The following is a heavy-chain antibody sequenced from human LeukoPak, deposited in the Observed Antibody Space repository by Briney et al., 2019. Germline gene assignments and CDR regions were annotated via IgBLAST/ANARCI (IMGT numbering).Heavy chain of an antibody. CDR3: VKGDYDVLTGWNNWFDP. CDR1: GFTFSSFA. V-gene: IGHV3-23*01. Sequence: QPGGSLRLSCAASGFTFSSFAMSWVRQAPGKGLEWVSAISGTGGSTFYADSVKGRFTISRDNSKYTLFLQMNSLRAEDTALYFCVKGDYDVLTGWNNWFDPWGQGTLVTVSS. CDR2: ISGTGGST. D-gene: IGHD3-9*01. J-gene: IGHJ5*02.